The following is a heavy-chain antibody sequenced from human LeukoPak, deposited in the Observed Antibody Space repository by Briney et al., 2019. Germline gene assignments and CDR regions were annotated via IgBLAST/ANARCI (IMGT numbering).Heavy chain of an antibody. D-gene: IGHD2-21*02. CDR1: GFTFSGYA. Sequence: GGSLRLSCAASGFTFSGYAMSWVRQAPGKGLEWVSAISGSGGSTYYADSVKGRFTISRDNSKNTLYLQMNSLRAEDTAVYYCARKLLLRWYFDLWGRGTLVTVSS. CDR2: ISGSGGST. J-gene: IGHJ2*01. V-gene: IGHV3-23*01. CDR3: ARKLLLRWYFDL.